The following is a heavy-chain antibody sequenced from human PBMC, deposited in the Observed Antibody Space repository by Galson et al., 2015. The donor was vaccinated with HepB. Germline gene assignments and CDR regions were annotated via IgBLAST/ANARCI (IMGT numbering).Heavy chain of an antibody. CDR1: GFTFNRAW. CDR2: IKNKTDGGTI. V-gene: IGHV3-15*07. D-gene: IGHD1-20*01. CDR3: TTILPYKWKRHDYMDV. Sequence: SLRLSCAASGFTFNRAWMNWVRQTPGKGLEWVGRIKNKTDGGTIDYAAPVKGRFIISRDDSKSTLYLQMNSLKAEDTAVYYCTTILPYKWKRHDYMDVWGKGTTVTVSS. J-gene: IGHJ6*03.